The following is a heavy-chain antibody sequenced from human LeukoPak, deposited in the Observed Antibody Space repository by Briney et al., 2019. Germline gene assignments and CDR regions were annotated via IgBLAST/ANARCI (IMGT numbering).Heavy chain of an antibody. J-gene: IGHJ4*02. CDR3: VRDHPKLRFLQWGPYFFDY. V-gene: IGHV3-21*06. CDR2: ISTSGSYT. CDR1: GLTFSDYS. Sequence: GSLRLSCAASGLTFSDYSLNWVRQAPGKGLEWVSGISTSGSYTYYADSVKGRFTISRDDANYSLYLQMNSLRPEDTAVYYCVRDHPKLRFLQWGPYFFDYWGQGTLVTVSS. D-gene: IGHD3-3*01.